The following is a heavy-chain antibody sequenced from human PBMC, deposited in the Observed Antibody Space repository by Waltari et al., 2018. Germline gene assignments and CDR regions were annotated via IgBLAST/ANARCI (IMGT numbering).Heavy chain of an antibody. CDR1: GGPISSNH. V-gene: IGHV4-4*07. CDR3: ARLNTVAARWGYWYFDI. Sequence: QLQLQESGPGLVKPLETLSLTCAVSGGPISSNHWSWIRQPHGKGLEWIGRISGSGGSTDYNPSLKSRVTISTDTSKNQFSLKLSSVTAADTAVYYCARLNTVAARWGYWYFDIWGPGTPITISS. D-gene: IGHD2-15*01. CDR2: ISGSGGST. J-gene: IGHJ2*01.